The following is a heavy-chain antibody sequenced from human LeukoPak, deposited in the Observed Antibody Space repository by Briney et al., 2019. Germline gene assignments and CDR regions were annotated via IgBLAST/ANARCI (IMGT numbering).Heavy chain of an antibody. D-gene: IGHD2-2*01. CDR1: GYTFTSYY. CDR3: ARANTDLGYCSSTSCYFSGYYYYMDV. J-gene: IGHJ6*03. V-gene: IGHV1-2*02. CDR2: INPNSGGT. Sequence: GASVKVSCKASGYTFTSYYMHWVRQAPGQGLEWMGWINPNSGGTNYAQKFQGRVTMTRDTSISTAYMELSRLRSDDTAVYYCARANTDLGYCSSTSCYFSGYYYYMDVWGKGTTVTVSS.